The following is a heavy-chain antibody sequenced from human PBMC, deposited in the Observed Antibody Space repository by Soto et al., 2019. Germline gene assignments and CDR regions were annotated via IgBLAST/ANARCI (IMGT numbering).Heavy chain of an antibody. D-gene: IGHD4-17*01. J-gene: IGHJ4*02. CDR2: IWYDGSNK. V-gene: IGHV3-33*01. CDR1: GFTFSSYG. CDR3: AREGGDYYFDY. Sequence: GGSLRLSCAASGFTFSSYGMHWVRKAPGKGLEWVAVIWYDGSNKYYADSVKGRFTISRDNSKNTLYLQMNSLRAEDTAVYYCAREGGDYYFDYWGQGTLVTVS.